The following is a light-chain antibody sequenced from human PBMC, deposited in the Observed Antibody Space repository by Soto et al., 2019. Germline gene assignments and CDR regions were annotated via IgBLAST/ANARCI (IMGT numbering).Light chain of an antibody. J-gene: IGLJ1*01. V-gene: IGLV2-11*01. CDR3: CSYAGSYTYV. CDR1: SSDVGGYNY. CDR2: DVS. Sequence: LTQPRSVSGSPGQSVTISCTGTSSDVGGYNYVSWYQQHPGKAPKLMIFDVSKRPSGVPDRFSGSKSANTASLTISGLQAEDEADYYCCSYAGSYTYVFGTGTKVTVL.